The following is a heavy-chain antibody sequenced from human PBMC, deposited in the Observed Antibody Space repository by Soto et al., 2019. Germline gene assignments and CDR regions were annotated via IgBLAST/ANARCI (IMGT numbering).Heavy chain of an antibody. J-gene: IGHJ3*02. CDR3: ARGAVGARCAFGI. CDR2: ISHGGSA. D-gene: IGHD1-26*01. CDR1: GYAISTGFR. Sequence: WESLRVTCAFSGYAISTGFRCGWFRQPRGEGLEGLGGISHGGSAYYNPPLKSRVTISVDTSKNQFSLKLSSVTAADTAVYYCARGAVGARCAFGIWCQGTMVT. V-gene: IGHV4-38-2*01.